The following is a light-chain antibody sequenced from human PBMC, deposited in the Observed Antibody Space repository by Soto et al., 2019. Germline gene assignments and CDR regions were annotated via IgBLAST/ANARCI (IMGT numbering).Light chain of an antibody. J-gene: IGKJ5*01. CDR3: QQNDSSPIT. Sequence: EIVLTQSPGTLSLSPGERSTLSCRASQSVSSSYVAWYQQKPGQAPRLLIYGASSRATGIPDWFSGSGSGTDFTLTISRLEPEYLAVYYCQQNDSSPITFGQGTRLEIK. CDR1: QSVSSSY. CDR2: GAS. V-gene: IGKV3-20*01.